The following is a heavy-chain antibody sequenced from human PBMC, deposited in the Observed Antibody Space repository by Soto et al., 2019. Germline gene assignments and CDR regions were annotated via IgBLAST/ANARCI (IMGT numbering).Heavy chain of an antibody. D-gene: IGHD5-12*01. CDR1: GGSISSGDYY. J-gene: IGHJ5*01. Sequence: PSETLSLTCTVSGGSISSGDYYWSWIRQPPGKGLEWIGYIYYSGSTYYNPSLKSRVTISVDTSKNQFSLKLSSVTAADTAVYYCARDGFSGYYNWFDSWGQGTLVTVSS. CDR2: IYYSGST. V-gene: IGHV4-30-4*01. CDR3: ARDGFSGYYNWFDS.